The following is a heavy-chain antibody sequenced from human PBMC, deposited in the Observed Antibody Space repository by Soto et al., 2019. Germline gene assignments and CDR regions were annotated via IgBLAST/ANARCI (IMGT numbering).Heavy chain of an antibody. Sequence: PSETLSLTCTVSGVSMNTYYWSWIRQPPGKGLEWIGYIYYTGTTYYNPSLKSRVTMSVDTSKNQLSLKLTSVTAVDTAVYYCARREIKGPIDYWGQGTLVTVSS. CDR2: IYYTGTT. J-gene: IGHJ4*02. CDR1: GVSMNTYY. CDR3: ARREIKGPIDY. D-gene: IGHD1-26*01. V-gene: IGHV4-59*12.